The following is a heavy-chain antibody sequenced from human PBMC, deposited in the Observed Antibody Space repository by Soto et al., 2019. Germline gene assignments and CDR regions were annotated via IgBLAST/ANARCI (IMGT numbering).Heavy chain of an antibody. Sequence: QGQLVESGGGVVQPGRSLRLSCAASGFTFSSYGMHWVRQAPGKGLEWVAVISYDESNKYYADSVKGRFTISRDNSKNTLYLQMNSLRAEDTAVYYCTKGVVVITSYFQHWGQGTLVTVSS. J-gene: IGHJ1*01. V-gene: IGHV3-30*18. CDR1: GFTFSSYG. CDR3: TKGVVVITSYFQH. CDR2: ISYDESNK. D-gene: IGHD3-22*01.